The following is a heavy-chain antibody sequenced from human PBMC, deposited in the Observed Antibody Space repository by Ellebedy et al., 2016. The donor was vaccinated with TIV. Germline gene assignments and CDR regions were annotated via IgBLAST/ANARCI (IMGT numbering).Heavy chain of an antibody. CDR1: GGSFSGYY. CDR2: INHSGST. V-gene: IGHV4-34*01. CDR3: SIAARPGPDDY. Sequence: GSLRLXXAVYGGSFSGYYWSWIRQPPGKGLEWIGEINHSGSTNYNPSLKSRVTISVDTSKNQFSLKLSSVTAADTAVYYCSIAARPGPDDYWGQGTLVTVSS. D-gene: IGHD6-6*01. J-gene: IGHJ4*02.